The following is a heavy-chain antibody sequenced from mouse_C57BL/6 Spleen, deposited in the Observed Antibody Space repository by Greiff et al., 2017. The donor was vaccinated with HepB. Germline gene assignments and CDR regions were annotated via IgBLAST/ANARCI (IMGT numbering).Heavy chain of an antibody. V-gene: IGHV1-22*01. J-gene: IGHJ2*01. CDR3: AIEGITTVVD. D-gene: IGHD1-1*01. CDR1: GYTFTDYN. Sequence: VQLQQSGPELVKPGASVKMSCKASGYTFTDYNMHWVKQSHGKSLEWIGYINPNNGGTSYNQKFKGKATLTVNKSSSTAYMELRSLTSEDSAVYYCAIEGITTVVDWGKGTTLTVSS. CDR2: INPNNGGT.